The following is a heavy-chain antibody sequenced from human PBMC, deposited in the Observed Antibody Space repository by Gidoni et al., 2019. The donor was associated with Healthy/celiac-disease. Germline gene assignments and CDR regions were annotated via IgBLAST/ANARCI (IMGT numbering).Heavy chain of an antibody. CDR3: ARTRKYSSGWPDY. Sequence: QVQLVVCGGGVVQPVRSLRLACAASGFSFSSYGMHVVRQAPGKGLECLSVIWYDGSNKYYADSVKCRFTSSRDNSKNTLYLQMNSLRAEDTAVYYCARTRKYSSGWPDYWGQGTLVTVSS. CDR2: IWYDGSNK. V-gene: IGHV3-33*01. J-gene: IGHJ4*02. D-gene: IGHD6-19*01. CDR1: GFSFSSYG.